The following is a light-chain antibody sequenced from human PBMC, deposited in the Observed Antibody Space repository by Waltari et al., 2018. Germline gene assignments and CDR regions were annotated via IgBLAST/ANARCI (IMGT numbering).Light chain of an antibody. J-gene: IGKJ2*01. V-gene: IGKV1-5*03. Sequence: DIQMTQSPSPLSASIGDRVTITCRASQSISNWLAWYQQIPGKAPKLLIYMASSLETGGPSRFRGSGSGTEFTLTISSLQPGDFATYYCQQYNTYPFTFGLGTKLESK. CDR1: QSISNW. CDR2: MAS. CDR3: QQYNTYPFT.